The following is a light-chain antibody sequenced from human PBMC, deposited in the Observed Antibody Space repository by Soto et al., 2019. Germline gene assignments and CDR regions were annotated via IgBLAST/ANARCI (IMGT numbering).Light chain of an antibody. CDR1: QSVSSY. CDR3: QQCYNWPQWT. V-gene: IGKV3-11*01. CDR2: DAS. J-gene: IGKJ1*01. Sequence: EIVLTQSPATLSLSPGERATLSCRASQSVSSYLAWYQQKPGQAPRLLIYDASNRATGIPARFSGSGSGTDFTLTLSSLEPEDFAVYYCQQCYNWPQWTFGQGTKVDIK.